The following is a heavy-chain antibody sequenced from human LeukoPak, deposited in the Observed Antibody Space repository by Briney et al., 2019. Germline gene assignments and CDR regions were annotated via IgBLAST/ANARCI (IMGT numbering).Heavy chain of an antibody. CDR2: ISYDGSNK. V-gene: IGHV3-30*18. J-gene: IGHJ4*02. CDR1: GFTFSSYG. Sequence: PGRSLRLFCAASGFTFSSYGMHWVRQAPGKGLEWVAVISYDGSNKYYADSVKGRFTISRDNSKNTLYLQMNSLRAEDTAVYYCAKDLERTLDYWGQGTLVTVSS. D-gene: IGHD1-1*01. CDR3: AKDLERTLDY.